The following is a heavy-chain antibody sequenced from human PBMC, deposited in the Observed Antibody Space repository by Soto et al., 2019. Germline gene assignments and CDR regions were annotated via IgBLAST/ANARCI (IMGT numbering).Heavy chain of an antibody. CDR3: ATGGRSCDGGICYTN. J-gene: IGHJ4*02. CDR2: IYSGGST. D-gene: IGHD2-15*01. CDR1: GFTVTSYH. Sequence: EVQLVESGGGLIQPGGSLRLSCAASGFTVTSYHMSWVRQAPGKGLEWVSIIYSGGSTYYADSVKGRFTISRDNSKNTLYLQMNSLRADDTAVYYCATGGRSCDGGICYTNWGQGTLVTVSS. V-gene: IGHV3-53*01.